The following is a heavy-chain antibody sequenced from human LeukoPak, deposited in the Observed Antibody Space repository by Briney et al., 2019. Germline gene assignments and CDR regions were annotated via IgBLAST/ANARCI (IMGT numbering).Heavy chain of an antibody. CDR3: ARMPGDNSWSDL. Sequence: ETLSLTCTVSGDSISSYFWSWIRQPAGKGLEWIGRISTSGTTNYNPSLKSRLTMSLDTSKHQFSLNLTSVTAADTAVYYCARMPGDNSWSDLWGQGTLVTVSS. CDR1: GDSISSYF. D-gene: IGHD3-10*01. V-gene: IGHV4-4*07. CDR2: ISTSGTT. J-gene: IGHJ5*02.